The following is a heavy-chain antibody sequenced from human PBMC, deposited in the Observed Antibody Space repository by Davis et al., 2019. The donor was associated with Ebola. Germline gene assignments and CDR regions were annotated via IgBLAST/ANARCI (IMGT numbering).Heavy chain of an antibody. Sequence: PGGSLRLSCAASGFTFSDYYMSWIRQAPGKGLEWVANIKQDGSEKYYVDSVKGRFTISRDNAKNSLYLQMNSLRDEDTAVYYCARKPRYGDYVLFYYYGMDVWGKGTTVTVSS. D-gene: IGHD4-17*01. CDR3: ARKPRYGDYVLFYYYGMDV. CDR2: IKQDGSEK. CDR1: GFTFSDYY. V-gene: IGHV3-7*01. J-gene: IGHJ6*04.